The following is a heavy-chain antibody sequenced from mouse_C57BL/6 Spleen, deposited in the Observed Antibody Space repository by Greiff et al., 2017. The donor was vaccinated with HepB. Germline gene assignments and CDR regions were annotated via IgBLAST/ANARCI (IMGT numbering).Heavy chain of an antibody. Sequence: QVQLQQSGPELVKPGASVKISCKASGYAFSSSWMNWVKQRPGKGLEWIGRIYPGDGDTNYNGKFKGKATLTADKSSSTAYMQLSSLTSEDSAVYFCARSGRTSWYFDVWGTGTTVTVSS. CDR1: GYAFSSSW. D-gene: IGHD2-14*01. CDR2: IYPGDGDT. V-gene: IGHV1-82*01. J-gene: IGHJ1*03. CDR3: ARSGRTSWYFDV.